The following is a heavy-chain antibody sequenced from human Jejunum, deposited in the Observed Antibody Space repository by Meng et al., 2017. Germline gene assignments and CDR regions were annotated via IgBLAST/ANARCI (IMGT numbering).Heavy chain of an antibody. CDR1: GFTFSSYA. V-gene: IGHV3-23*01. J-gene: IGHJ4*02. CDR2: MTGSADYI. D-gene: IGHD6-19*01. CDR3: VKGGQWPKPDY. Sequence: EVQLLESGGGLVQPGGSLRLSCAASGFTFSSYAMSWVRQTPGKELEWISAMTGSADYIYHADSVKGRFTISRDNSKNTVYLQMNSLRAEDTAVYYCVKGGQWPKPDYWGQGTLVTVSS.